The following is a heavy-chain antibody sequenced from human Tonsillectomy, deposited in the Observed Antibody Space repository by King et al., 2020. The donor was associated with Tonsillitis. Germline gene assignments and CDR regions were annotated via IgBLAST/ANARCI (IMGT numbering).Heavy chain of an antibody. Sequence: VQLVESGGGVVQPGRSLRLSCAASGFTFSSYGMHWVRQAPGKGLEWVAVISYDGSNKYYADSVKGRFTISRDNSKNTLYLQMNSLRAEVTGVYYCAKNPRGGWFAPWGQGTLVTVSS. CDR3: AKNPRGGWFAP. D-gene: IGHD3-10*01. V-gene: IGHV3-30*18. J-gene: IGHJ5*02. CDR2: ISYDGSNK. CDR1: GFTFSSYG.